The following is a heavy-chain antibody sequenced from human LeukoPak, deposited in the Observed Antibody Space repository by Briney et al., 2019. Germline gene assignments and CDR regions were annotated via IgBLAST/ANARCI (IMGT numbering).Heavy chain of an antibody. CDR1: GFTFGDYA. CDR2: IRSKAYGGTT. V-gene: IGHV3-49*04. D-gene: IGHD5-18*01. CDR3: TRVLDTAMVIFTY. Sequence: SGGSLRLSCTASGFTFGDYAMSWVRQAPGKGLEWVGFIRSKAYGGTTEYAASVKGRFTISRDDSKSIAYLQVNSLKTEDTAVYYCTRVLDTAMVIFTYWGQGTLVTVSS. J-gene: IGHJ4*02.